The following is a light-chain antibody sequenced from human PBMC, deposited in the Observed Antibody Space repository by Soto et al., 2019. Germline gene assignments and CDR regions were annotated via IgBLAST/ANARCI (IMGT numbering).Light chain of an antibody. CDR2: EVT. Sequence: QSVLAQPASVSGSPGQSITIPCTGTTSDIGAYDYVSWYQQHPGKVPKLIIFEVTKRPSGFSSRFSGSKSGDTASLFISGLQAEDEADYYRSSYTSDSSYVFGSGTKVTV. J-gene: IGLJ1*01. CDR1: TSDIGAYDY. CDR3: SSYTSDSSYV. V-gene: IGLV2-14*01.